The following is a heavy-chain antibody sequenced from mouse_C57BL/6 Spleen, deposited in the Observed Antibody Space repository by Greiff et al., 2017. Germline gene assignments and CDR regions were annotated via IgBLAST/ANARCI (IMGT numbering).Heavy chain of an antibody. Sequence: VQLQQSGAELVRPGTSVKVSCKASGYAFTNYLIEWVKQRPGQGLEWIGVINPGSGGTNYNEKFKGKATLTADKSSSTAYMQLSSLTSEDSAVYFCARSLYDYDMDWYFDVWGTGTTVTVSS. V-gene: IGHV1-54*01. CDR3: ARSLYDYDMDWYFDV. D-gene: IGHD2-4*01. CDR1: GYAFTNYL. CDR2: INPGSGGT. J-gene: IGHJ1*03.